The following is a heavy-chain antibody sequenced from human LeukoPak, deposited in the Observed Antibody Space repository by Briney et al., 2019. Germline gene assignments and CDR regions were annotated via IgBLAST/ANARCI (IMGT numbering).Heavy chain of an antibody. J-gene: IGHJ2*01. CDR1: GGSISSYY. Sequence: KPSETLSLTCTVSGGSISSYYWSWIRQPAGKGLEWIGHIYTSGSTNYNPSLKSRVTMSVDTSKNQFSLKLSSVTAADTAVYYCARGGYCGGDCYSWYFDLWGRGTLVTVSS. D-gene: IGHD2-21*02. CDR2: IYTSGST. CDR3: ARGGYCGGDCYSWYFDL. V-gene: IGHV4-4*07.